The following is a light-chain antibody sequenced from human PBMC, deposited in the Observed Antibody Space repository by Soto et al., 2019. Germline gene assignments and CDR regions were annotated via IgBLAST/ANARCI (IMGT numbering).Light chain of an antibody. V-gene: IGKV3-20*01. CDR2: DAS. CDR3: PEFSSYPLS. CDR1: QTVRNNY. J-gene: IGKJ4*01. Sequence: VVTESRGTLSLTTGERATLSCRASQTVRNNYLAWYQQKPGQAPRLLIYDASSRATGIPDRFSGGGSGTDFTLTISRLEPEDFAVYYCPEFSSYPLSFGGRTKVDIK.